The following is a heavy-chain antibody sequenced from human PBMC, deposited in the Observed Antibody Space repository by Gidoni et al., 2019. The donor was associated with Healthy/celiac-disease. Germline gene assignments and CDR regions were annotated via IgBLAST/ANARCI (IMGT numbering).Heavy chain of an antibody. CDR1: GGSISSYY. CDR2: IYYSGST. Sequence: QVELQESGPGLVKPSETLSRTCTVSGGSISSYYWSWIRQPPGKGLEWIGYIYYSGSTNYNPSLKSRVTISVDTSKNQFSLKLSSVTAADTAVYYCARGYCSSTSCYYGGGFDPWGQGTLVTVSS. V-gene: IGHV4-59*01. J-gene: IGHJ5*02. D-gene: IGHD2-2*01. CDR3: ARGYCSSTSCYYGGGFDP.